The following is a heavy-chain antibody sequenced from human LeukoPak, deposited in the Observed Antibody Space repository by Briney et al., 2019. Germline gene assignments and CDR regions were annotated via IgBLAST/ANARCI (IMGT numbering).Heavy chain of an antibody. J-gene: IGHJ6*02. Sequence: GGSLRLSCAASGFTFDDYGMSWVRQAPGKGLEWVSGINWNGGSTGYADSVKGRFTISRDNARNSLYLQMNSLRAEDTALYHCARDRATHYYYYGMDVWGQGTTVTVSS. D-gene: IGHD5-12*01. V-gene: IGHV3-20*01. CDR3: ARDRATHYYYYGMDV. CDR1: GFTFDDYG. CDR2: INWNGGST.